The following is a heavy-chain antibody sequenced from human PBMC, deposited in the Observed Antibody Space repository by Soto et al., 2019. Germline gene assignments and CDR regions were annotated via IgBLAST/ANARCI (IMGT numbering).Heavy chain of an antibody. D-gene: IGHD2-15*01. V-gene: IGHV1-46*03. CDR1: GYTFTSYY. CDR2: INPSGGST. Sequence: ASVKVSCKASGYTFTSYYMHCVRQAPGQGLEWMGIINPSGGSTSYAQKFQGRVTMTRDTSTSTVYMELSSLRSEDTAVYYCASLPLGYCSGGSCPDYCGQGTLVTVSS. J-gene: IGHJ4*02. CDR3: ASLPLGYCSGGSCPDY.